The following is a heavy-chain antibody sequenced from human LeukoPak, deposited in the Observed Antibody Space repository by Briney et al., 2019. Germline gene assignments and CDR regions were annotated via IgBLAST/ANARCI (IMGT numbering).Heavy chain of an antibody. V-gene: IGHV1-18*04. CDR3: ARARCSGGSCYSGYYYYMDV. CDR1: GFTFTNYG. J-gene: IGHJ6*03. D-gene: IGHD2-15*01. CDR2: ISAYNGNT. Sequence: ASVKVSCKASGFTFTNYGITWVRQAPGQGLEWVGWISAYNGNTNYAQKLQGRVTMTTDTSTSTAYMELRSLRSDDTAVYYCARARCSGGSCYSGYYYYMDVWGKGTTVTISS.